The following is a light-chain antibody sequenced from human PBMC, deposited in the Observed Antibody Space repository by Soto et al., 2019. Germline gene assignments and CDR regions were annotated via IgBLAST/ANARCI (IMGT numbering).Light chain of an antibody. Sequence: ENVLTQSPGTLSLSPGERATLSCRASQSIRSNFLAWYQQKPGQAPRLLIYGASNKIPGIPDRFSGSGSGTDFTLTISRLEPEDFAVYYCQQYGSSYPFGQGTKLEIK. J-gene: IGKJ2*01. CDR3: QQYGSSYP. V-gene: IGKV3-20*01. CDR2: GAS. CDR1: QSIRSNF.